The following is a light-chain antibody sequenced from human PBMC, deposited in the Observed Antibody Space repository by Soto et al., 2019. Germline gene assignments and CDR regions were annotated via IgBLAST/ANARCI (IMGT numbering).Light chain of an antibody. J-gene: IGKJ5*01. V-gene: IGKV1-39*01. CDR1: QIISSY. CDR3: QKSYSTPPN. Sequence: IQITHSPSSLSASVVDRVTITCLASQIISSYLNWYQQKPGKAPKLLIYAASSLQSGVPSRFSGSGSGTDFTLTISSLHPEDFATYYCQKSYSTPPNFGQGTRLEI. CDR2: AAS.